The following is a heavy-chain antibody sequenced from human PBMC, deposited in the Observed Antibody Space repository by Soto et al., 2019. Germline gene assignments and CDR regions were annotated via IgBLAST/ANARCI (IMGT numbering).Heavy chain of an antibody. J-gene: IGHJ4*02. CDR2: ISYDGSNK. Sequence: QVQLVESGGGVVQPGRSLRLSCAASGFTFSSYGMHWVRQAPGKGLEWGAVISYDGSNKYYADSVKGRFTISRDNSKNTLYLQMNSLRAEDTAVYYCAKDQYYGSGSRGTFDYWGQGTLVTVSS. V-gene: IGHV3-30*18. D-gene: IGHD3-10*01. CDR1: GFTFSSYG. CDR3: AKDQYYGSGSRGTFDY.